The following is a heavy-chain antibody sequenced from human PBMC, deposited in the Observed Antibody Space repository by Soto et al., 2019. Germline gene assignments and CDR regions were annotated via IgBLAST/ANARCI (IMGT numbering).Heavy chain of an antibody. CDR2: IRSKANSYAT. CDR3: TIRLVRSSGWYYFDY. V-gene: IGHV3-73*02. D-gene: IGHD6-19*01. J-gene: IGHJ4*02. CDR1: GFTFSGSA. Sequence: EVQLVESGGGLVQPGGSLKLSCAASGFTFSGSAMHWVRQASGKGLEWVGRIRSKANSYATAYAASVKGRFTISRDDSKKTAYLQMNSLKTEDTAVYYCTIRLVRSSGWYYFDYWGQGTLVTVSS.